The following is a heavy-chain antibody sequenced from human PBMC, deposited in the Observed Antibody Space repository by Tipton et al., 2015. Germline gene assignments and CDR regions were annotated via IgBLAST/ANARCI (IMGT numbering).Heavy chain of an antibody. CDR1: GGAFNRFA. J-gene: IGHJ4*02. CDR3: ASVFEWLSARYFFDS. D-gene: IGHD3-3*01. V-gene: IGHV1-69*01. CDR2: IIPIFGTT. Sequence: QSGAEVKKPGSSVKVSCKASGGAFNRFAITWVRQAPGQGLEWMGRIIPIFGTTNYAQRFQDRVTITADGSASTAYMELTSLRSEDTAVYYCASVFEWLSARYFFDSWGQGTLVTVSS.